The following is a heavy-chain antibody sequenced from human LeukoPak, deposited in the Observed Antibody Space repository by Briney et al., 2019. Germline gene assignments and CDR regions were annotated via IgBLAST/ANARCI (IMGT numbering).Heavy chain of an antibody. CDR3: ARRGDTAMVYYFDY. J-gene: IGHJ4*02. CDR1: GRSISCYY. CDR2: IYYSGST. Sequence: SDPLSLTYTVSGRSISCYYWRWIRQPPGKALEWIGYIYYSGSTNYNHSLKSRVTISVDTSKNQFSLNLSSVTAADTAVYYCARRGDTAMVYYFDYWGQGTLVTVSS. D-gene: IGHD5-18*01. V-gene: IGHV4-59*08.